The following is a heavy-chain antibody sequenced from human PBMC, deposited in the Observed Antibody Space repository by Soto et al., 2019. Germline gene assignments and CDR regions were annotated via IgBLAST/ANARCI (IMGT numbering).Heavy chain of an antibody. Sequence: PSEPLSLTCAVYGGSFSGYYWSWIRQPPGKGLEWIGEINHSGRTNYKPSLKRRVTITVDTSKNQFSLKMRSETAADTAVYYCSRGRARFPYYDILTGYYYYYGMDVWGQGTTVT. CDR1: GGSFSGYY. J-gene: IGHJ6*02. CDR3: SRGRARFPYYDILTGYYYYYGMDV. V-gene: IGHV4-34*01. CDR2: INHSGRT. D-gene: IGHD3-9*01.